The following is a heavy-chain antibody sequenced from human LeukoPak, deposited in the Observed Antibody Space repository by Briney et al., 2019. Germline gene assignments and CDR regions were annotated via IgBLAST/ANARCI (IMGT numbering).Heavy chain of an antibody. Sequence: SETLSLTCAVYGGSFSGYYWSWIRQPPGKGLEWMGEINHSGSTNYNPSLKSRVTISVDTSKNQVSLKLSSVTAADTAVYYCATGSGWYPLGYWGQGTLVTISS. CDR1: GGSFSGYY. CDR2: INHSGST. J-gene: IGHJ4*02. CDR3: ATGSGWYPLGY. V-gene: IGHV4-34*01. D-gene: IGHD6-19*01.